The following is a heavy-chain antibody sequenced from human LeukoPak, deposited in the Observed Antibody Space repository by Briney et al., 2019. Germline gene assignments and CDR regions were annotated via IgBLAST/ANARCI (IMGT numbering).Heavy chain of an antibody. J-gene: IGHJ5*02. CDR1: GFTFSNYG. CDR3: AKGTAYYSLGP. D-gene: IGHD3/OR15-3a*01. Sequence: GGSLRLSCAASGFTFSNYGMSWVRQAPGKGLEWVSHISGSSSNTYYAATVKGRFTISRDNSKNTLYLQMNSLRADDTAVYYCAKGTAYYSLGPWGQGTLVTVSS. V-gene: IGHV3-23*01. CDR2: ISGSSSNT.